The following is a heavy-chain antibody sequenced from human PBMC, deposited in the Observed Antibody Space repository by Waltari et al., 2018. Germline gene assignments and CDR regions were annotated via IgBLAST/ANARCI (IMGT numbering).Heavy chain of an antibody. CDR1: GLSLSTYW. CDR2: IKQDGSEK. D-gene: IGHD6-13*01. J-gene: IGHJ4*02. Sequence: VQLVESGGGLAQPGGSLGLSCAASGLSLSTYWMTWVRQASGKGPEWVANIKQDGSEKYYMASVKGRFTISRDNAKNSLYLQMNNLRVEDTAVYYCTRGGRDSSWYWRDWGQGTLVTVSS. V-gene: IGHV3-7*01. CDR3: TRGGRDSSWYWRD.